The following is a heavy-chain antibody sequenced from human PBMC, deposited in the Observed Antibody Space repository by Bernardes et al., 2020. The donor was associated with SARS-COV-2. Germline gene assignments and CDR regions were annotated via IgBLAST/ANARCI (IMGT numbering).Heavy chain of an antibody. CDR1: GDSITSRDYC. V-gene: IGHV4-39*01. CDR2: ICYNGKD. J-gene: IGHJ5*02. Sequence: SETLSLTCSVSGDSITSRDYCWGWVRQPPGKGLEWIGSICYNGKDYYNPSLKSRVTTFVDTSKNQFSLKLNSVTAADTAVYYCAGMVVIPARNWFDPWGQGALVTVSS. D-gene: IGHD3-10*01. CDR3: AGMVVIPARNWFDP.